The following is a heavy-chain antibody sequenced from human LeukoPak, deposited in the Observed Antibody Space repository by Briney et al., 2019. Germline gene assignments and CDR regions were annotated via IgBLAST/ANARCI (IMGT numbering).Heavy chain of an antibody. CDR2: FDPEDGET. CDR1: GYTLTELS. V-gene: IGHV1-24*01. CDR3: ATRPYYYDSSGYYDAFGI. Sequence: ASVKVSCKVSGYTLTELSMHWMRQAPGKGLEWMGGFDPEDGETIYAQKFQGRVTMTEDTSTDTAYMELSSLRSEDTAVYYCATRPYYYDSSGYYDAFGIWGQGTMVTVSS. J-gene: IGHJ3*02. D-gene: IGHD3-22*01.